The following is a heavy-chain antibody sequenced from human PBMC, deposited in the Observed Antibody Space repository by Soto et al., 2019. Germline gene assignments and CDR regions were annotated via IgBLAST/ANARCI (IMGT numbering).Heavy chain of an antibody. CDR1: GFTISSYW. D-gene: IGHD7-27*01. J-gene: IGHJ4*02. CDR2: IAHDGSEK. CDR3: ARESNAHFDY. V-gene: IGHV3-7*01. Sequence: GGSLRLSCAVSGFTISSYWMSWVRQAPGRGLEWVATIAHDGSEKFYVDSVKGRFTISRDNTKNSLYLQMNSLRAEDTAVYYCARESNAHFDYWGQGTMVTV.